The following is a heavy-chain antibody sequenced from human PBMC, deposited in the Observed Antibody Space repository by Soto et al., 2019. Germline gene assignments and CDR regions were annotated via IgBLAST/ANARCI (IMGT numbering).Heavy chain of an antibody. CDR2: IYHSGST. CDR1: GCSISSSNW. J-gene: IGHJ6*02. D-gene: IGHD5-12*01. Sequence: XETLSLTCAVSGCSISSSNWWSWVRQPPVKGLEWIGEIYHSGSTNYNPSLKSRVTISVDKSKNQFSLKLSSVTAADTAVYYCARRGYSGYDPTYYYYGMDVWGQGTTVTVSS. CDR3: ARRGYSGYDPTYYYYGMDV. V-gene: IGHV4-4*02.